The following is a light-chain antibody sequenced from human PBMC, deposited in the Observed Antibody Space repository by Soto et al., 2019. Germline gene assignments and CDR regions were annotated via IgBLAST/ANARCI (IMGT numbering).Light chain of an antibody. J-gene: IGLJ1*01. Sequence: QSALTQPASVSGSPGQSITISCTGTSSDVGGYNYVSWYQQHPGKAPKLMIYDVSYRPSGVSNRFSGSKSGNTASLTISGLQAEDEADYYCSSHTSSSPYVFGTGTKVTVL. V-gene: IGLV2-14*01. CDR3: SSHTSSSPYV. CDR1: SSDVGGYNY. CDR2: DVS.